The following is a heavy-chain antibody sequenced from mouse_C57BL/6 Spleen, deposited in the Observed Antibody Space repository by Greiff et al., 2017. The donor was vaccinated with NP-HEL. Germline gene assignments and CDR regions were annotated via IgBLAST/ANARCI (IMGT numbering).Heavy chain of an antibody. CDR3: ARGYGSSYGWYFDV. V-gene: IGHV1-50*01. D-gene: IGHD1-1*01. Sequence: VKLQQPGAELVKPGASVKLSCKASGYTFTSYWMQWVKQRPGQGLEWIGEIDPSDSYTNYNQKFKGKATLTVDTSSSTAYMQLSSLTSEDSAVYYCARGYGSSYGWYFDVWGTGTTVTVSS. CDR1: GYTFTSYW. J-gene: IGHJ1*03. CDR2: IDPSDSYT.